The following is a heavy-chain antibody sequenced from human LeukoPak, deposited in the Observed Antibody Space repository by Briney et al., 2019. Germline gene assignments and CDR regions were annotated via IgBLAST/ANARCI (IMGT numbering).Heavy chain of an antibody. Sequence: PGGSLRLSCAASGFTFNTYWMHWVRQAPGKGLEWVSYISSSGRNIYYADSVKGRFTISRDNAKNSLYLQMNSLRAEDTAVYYCARDLVQLWSKDLWGQGTLVTVSS. CDR2: ISSSGRNI. J-gene: IGHJ5*02. CDR3: ARDLVQLWSKDL. CDR1: GFTFNTYW. D-gene: IGHD5-18*01. V-gene: IGHV3-48*04.